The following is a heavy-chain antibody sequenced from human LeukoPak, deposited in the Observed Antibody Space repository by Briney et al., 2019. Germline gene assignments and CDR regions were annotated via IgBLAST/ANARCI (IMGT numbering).Heavy chain of an antibody. D-gene: IGHD2-15*01. CDR2: IVVGSGIT. J-gene: IGHJ3*02. CDR3: AAEKRVYCSGGACYPDAFDI. Sequence: SVRVSFKDSGVTFTNSAVQWGRQARGERGEWIGWIVVGSGITNYAQKFQERVTVTRDMSASTAYMELSSLRSEDTAVYYCAAEKRVYCSGGACYPDAFDIWGQGTTVTVSS. CDR1: GVTFTNSA. V-gene: IGHV1-58*01.